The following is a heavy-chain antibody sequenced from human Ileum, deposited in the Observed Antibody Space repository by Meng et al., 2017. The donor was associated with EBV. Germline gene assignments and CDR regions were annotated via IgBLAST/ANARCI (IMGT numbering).Heavy chain of an antibody. CDR2: IDYNGNA. J-gene: IGHJ4*02. V-gene: IGHV4-30-4*01. CDR3: ARESSYGSGNYYIDS. D-gene: IGHD3-10*01. Sequence: QVQLQESGPGLVKSSQXLSFCCAVSGGSISNPGDYWSWLRQTPGMGLEWIGYIDYNGNAYYNPSLRSRASISRDTSRNQFSLRLYSMTAADTAVYFCARESSYGSGNYYIDSWGQGTLVTVSS. CDR1: GGSISNPGDY.